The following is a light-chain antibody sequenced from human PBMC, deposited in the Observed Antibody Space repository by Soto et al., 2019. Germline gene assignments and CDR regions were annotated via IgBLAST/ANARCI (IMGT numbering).Light chain of an antibody. Sequence: QSVLTQPASVSGSPGQSITISCTGTSSDVGGYNYVSWYQQHPGKAPKLMIYEVSNRPSGVSNRFSGSKSGNTASLTIFGLQAEDEADYYCSSYTSSSTLGFGTGTKVTVL. CDR1: SSDVGGYNY. J-gene: IGLJ1*01. V-gene: IGLV2-14*01. CDR3: SSYTSSSTLG. CDR2: EVS.